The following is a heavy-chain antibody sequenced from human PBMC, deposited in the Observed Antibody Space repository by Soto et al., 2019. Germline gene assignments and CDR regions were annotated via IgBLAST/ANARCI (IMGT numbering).Heavy chain of an antibody. Sequence: ASVKVSCKASGYTFTSYDINWVRQATGQGLEWMGWMNPNSGNTSYAQKFQGRVTMTRNTSISTAYMELSSLRSEDTAVYYCARGKAARLLRAFDIWGQGTMVTVSS. CDR2: MNPNSGNT. CDR3: ARGKAARLLRAFDI. V-gene: IGHV1-8*01. D-gene: IGHD6-13*01. CDR1: GYTFTSYD. J-gene: IGHJ3*02.